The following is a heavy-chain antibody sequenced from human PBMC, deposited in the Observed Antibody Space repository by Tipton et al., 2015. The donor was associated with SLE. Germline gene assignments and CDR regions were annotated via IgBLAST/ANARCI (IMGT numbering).Heavy chain of an antibody. V-gene: IGHV4-38-2*01. J-gene: IGHJ6*02. CDR1: GYSISSGYY. CDR3: ARGLPAGDGMDV. D-gene: IGHD2-2*01. CDR2: IYHSGNT. Sequence: TLSLTCAVSGYSISSGYYWGWIRQPPGKGLEWIGSIYHSGNTYYNPSLKSRVTISVDTSKNQFSLKLSSVTAADTAVYYCARGLPAGDGMDVWGQGTTVTVSS.